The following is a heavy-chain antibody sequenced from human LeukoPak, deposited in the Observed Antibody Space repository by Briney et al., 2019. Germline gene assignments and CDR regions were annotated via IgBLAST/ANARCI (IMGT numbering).Heavy chain of an antibody. CDR2: INHSGST. V-gene: IGHV4-34*01. J-gene: IGHJ4*02. CDR1: GGSFSGYY. D-gene: IGHD3-9*01. CDR3: ARGLTRAGGIPFFDLLPLPFFDH. Sequence: SETLSLTCAVYGGSFSGYYWSWIRQPPGKGLEWIGEINHSGSTNYNPSLKSQVTISVDTSKNQFSLKLSSVTAADTAVYYCARGLTRAGGIPFFDLLPLPFFDHWGQGTLVTVSS.